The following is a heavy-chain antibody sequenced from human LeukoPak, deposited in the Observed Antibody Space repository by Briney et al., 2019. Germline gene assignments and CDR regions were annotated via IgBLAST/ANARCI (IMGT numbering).Heavy chain of an antibody. CDR2: IYYSGST. CDR1: GGSISSYY. Sequence: PSETLSLTCTVSGGSISSYYWGWIRQPPGKGLEWIGSIYYSGSTYYNPSLKSRVTISVDTSKNQFSLKLSSVTAADTAVYYCARQLQRITMVRGVSGDYYYYMDVWGKGTTVTISS. D-gene: IGHD3-10*01. J-gene: IGHJ6*03. V-gene: IGHV4-39*01. CDR3: ARQLQRITMVRGVSGDYYYYMDV.